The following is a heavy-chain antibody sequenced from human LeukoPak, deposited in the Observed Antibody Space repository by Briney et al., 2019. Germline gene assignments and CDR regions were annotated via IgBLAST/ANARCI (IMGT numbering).Heavy chain of an antibody. D-gene: IGHD3-10*02. J-gene: IGHJ4*02. CDR3: ARYGRDQEGAARHYFDY. CDR2: IYPGDSET. CDR1: GYSFSNYW. Sequence: GESLTISCYGSGYSFSNYWIVWVRQMPGKGLGWMGNIYPGDSETGYSPSFEGQVTISADKSISAAYLQWSSLKASDTAMYYCARYGRDQEGAARHYFDYWGQGTLVTVSS. V-gene: IGHV5-51*01.